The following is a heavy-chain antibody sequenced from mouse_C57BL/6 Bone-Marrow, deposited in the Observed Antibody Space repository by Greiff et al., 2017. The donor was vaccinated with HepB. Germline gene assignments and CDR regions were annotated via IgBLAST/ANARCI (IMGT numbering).Heavy chain of an antibody. CDR2: INPNNGGT. CDR1: GYTLADYN. V-gene: IGHV1-18*01. Sequence: VQLQQSGPELVKPGASVKIPCKASGYTLADYNMDWVKQSNGKSLEWIGDINPNNGGTIYNQKFKGKATLTVDKYSRTAYMELRSLTSEDTAVYYCARLGDYAMDFWDQGTSVTVSS. J-gene: IGHJ4*01. CDR3: ARLGDYAMDF.